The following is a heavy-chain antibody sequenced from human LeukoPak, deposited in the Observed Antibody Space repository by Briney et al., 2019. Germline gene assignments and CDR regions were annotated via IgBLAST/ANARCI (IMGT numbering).Heavy chain of an antibody. V-gene: IGHV4-39*07. CDR3: ARGVQRGYYGMDV. Sequence: SETLSLTCTVSGGSISSSSYYWGWIRQPPGKGLEWIGEINHSGSTNYNPSLKSRVTISVDTSKNQFSLKLSSVTAADTAVYYCARGVQRGYYGMDVWGQGTTVTVSS. D-gene: IGHD6-25*01. J-gene: IGHJ6*02. CDR1: GGSISSSSYY. CDR2: INHSGST.